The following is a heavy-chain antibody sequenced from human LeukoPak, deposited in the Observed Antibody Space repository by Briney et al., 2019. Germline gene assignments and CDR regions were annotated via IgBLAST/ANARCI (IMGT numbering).Heavy chain of an antibody. J-gene: IGHJ3*02. CDR3: ARSTIFGVGGNAFDI. D-gene: IGHD3-3*01. CDR1: GGSISSGGYS. CDR2: IYHSGST. Sequence: MPSETLSLTCAVSGGSISSGGYSWSWIRQPPGKGLEWIGYIYHSGSTYYNPSLKSRVTISVDRSKNQFSLKLSSVTAADTAVYYCARSTIFGVGGNAFDIWGQGTMVTVSS. V-gene: IGHV4-30-2*01.